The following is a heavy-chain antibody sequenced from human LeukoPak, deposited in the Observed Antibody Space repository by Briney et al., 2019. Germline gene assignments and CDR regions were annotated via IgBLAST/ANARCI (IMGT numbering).Heavy chain of an antibody. CDR2: ISWNSGSI. Sequence: PGGSLRLSCAASGFTFDDYAMHWVRQAPGKGLEWVSGISWNSGSIGYADSVKGRFTISRDNAKNSLYLQMNSLRAEDTAVYYCARGAESLRINTNLRYSVEWGQGTLVTVSS. J-gene: IGHJ4*02. CDR3: ARGAESLRINTNLRYSVE. CDR1: GFTFDDYA. D-gene: IGHD3-9*01. V-gene: IGHV3-9*01.